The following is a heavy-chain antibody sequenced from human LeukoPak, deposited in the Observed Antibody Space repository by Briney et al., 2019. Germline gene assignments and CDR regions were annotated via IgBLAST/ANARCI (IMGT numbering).Heavy chain of an antibody. Sequence: PXETLSLTCAVYGGSFSGYYWSWIRQPPGKGLEWIGEINHSGSTNYNPSLKSRVTISVDTSKNQFSLKLSSVTAADTAVYYCARGGVGRLAYDYWGQGTLVTVSS. J-gene: IGHJ4*02. CDR2: INHSGST. D-gene: IGHD6-19*01. CDR1: GGSFSGYY. V-gene: IGHV4-34*01. CDR3: ARGGVGRLAYDY.